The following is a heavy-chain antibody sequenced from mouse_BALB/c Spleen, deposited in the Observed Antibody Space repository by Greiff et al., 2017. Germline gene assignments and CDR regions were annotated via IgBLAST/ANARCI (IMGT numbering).Heavy chain of an antibody. CDR2: INSNGGST. D-gene: IGHD2-14*01. CDR3: ARAYYRYEGFAAY. CDR1: GFTFSSYG. V-gene: IGHV5-6-3*01. Sequence: DVKLVESGGGLVQPGGSLKLSCAASGFTFSSYGMSWVRQTPDKRLELVATINSNGGSTYYPDSVKGRFTISRDNAKNTLYLQMSSLKSEDTAMYYCARAYYRYEGFAAYWGQGTLVTVSA. J-gene: IGHJ3*01.